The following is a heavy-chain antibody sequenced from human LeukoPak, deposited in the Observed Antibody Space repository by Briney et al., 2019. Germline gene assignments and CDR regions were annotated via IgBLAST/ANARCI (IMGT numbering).Heavy chain of an antibody. Sequence: PSETLSLTCTVSVGSLRSNYCSWIRQPAGQGLEWIGLIYCSGSTNHNPSLNSRVTMSLDTSKNQFSLKLTSVTAADTAVYYCARGPMTYYYGSSASPPRLNYYFDSWGLGTLVTVSS. J-gene: IGHJ4*02. CDR2: IYCSGST. D-gene: IGHD3-22*01. CDR3: ARGPMTYYYGSSASPPRLNYYFDS. CDR1: VGSLRSNY. V-gene: IGHV4-4*07.